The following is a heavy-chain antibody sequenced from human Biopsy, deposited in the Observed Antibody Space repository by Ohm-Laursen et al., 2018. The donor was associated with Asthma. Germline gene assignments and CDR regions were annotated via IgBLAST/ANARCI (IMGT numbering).Heavy chain of an antibody. J-gene: IGHJ4*02. D-gene: IGHD2-15*01. CDR1: GFTFGNFW. Sequence: GSLRLSCAASGFTFGNFWMSWGRQTPGKGLEWVATINGDGSQKSYVDSVTGRFTISRDNSKNSLHLEMNSLRAEDTAVYFCAGFAQAEEGVFWGQGARVTVSS. CDR3: AGFAQAEEGVF. CDR2: INGDGSQK. V-gene: IGHV3-7*01.